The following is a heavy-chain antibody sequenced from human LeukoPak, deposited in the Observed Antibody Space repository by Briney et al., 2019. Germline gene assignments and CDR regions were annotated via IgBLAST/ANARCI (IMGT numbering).Heavy chain of an antibody. CDR2: IIPIFGTA. J-gene: IGHJ4*02. Sequence: ASVKVSCKASGGTFSSYAISWVRQAPGQGLEWMGGIIPIFGTANYAQKFQGRVTITADESTSTAYMELSSLRSEDTAVFYCARAGYDFWSGYYYWGQGTLVTVSS. CDR3: ARAGYDFWSGYYY. D-gene: IGHD3-3*01. V-gene: IGHV1-69*13. CDR1: GGTFSSYA.